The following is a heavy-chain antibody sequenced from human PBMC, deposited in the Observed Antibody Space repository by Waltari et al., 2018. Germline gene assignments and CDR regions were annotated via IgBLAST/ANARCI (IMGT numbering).Heavy chain of an antibody. CDR1: GFTFNTYV. V-gene: IGHV3-23*01. Sequence: EVQLLESGGGLVQPGGSLRLSCAASGFTFNTYVMSWVRQTPGKGLEWVSTVEGSGDKTFYVEPGRGRFTISRDNSKNTLYLQMNSLTVEDTALYYRAKRVWTSSGSVFDHWGQGTQVTVSS. J-gene: IGHJ4*02. CDR2: VEGSGDKT. CDR3: AKRVWTSSGSVFDH. D-gene: IGHD1-26*01.